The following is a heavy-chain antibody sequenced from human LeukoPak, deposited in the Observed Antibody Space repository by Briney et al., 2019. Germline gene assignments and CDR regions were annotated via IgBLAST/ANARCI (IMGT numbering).Heavy chain of an antibody. CDR2: IYKSGGT. CDR3: ARRTSGYVQFGCFDY. CDR1: GGSISSGSYY. J-gene: IGHJ4*02. V-gene: IGHV4-39*01. Sequence: KPSQTLSLTCTVSGGSISSGSYYWGWIRQPPGKGLEWVGNIYKSGGTYYNPSLRSRVAISVETSKNQFSLKLSSVTAADTAVYYCARRTSGYVQFGCFDYWGQGILVTVSS. D-gene: IGHD3-22*01.